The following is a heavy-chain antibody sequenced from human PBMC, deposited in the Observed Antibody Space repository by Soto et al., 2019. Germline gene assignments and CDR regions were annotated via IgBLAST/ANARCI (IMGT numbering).Heavy chain of an antibody. D-gene: IGHD3-16*01. CDR1: GFTFSSYA. Sequence: QVQLVESGGGVVQPGRSLRLSCAASGFTFSSYAMHWVRQAPGKGLEWVAVISYDGSNKYYADSVKGRFTISRDNSKNTLYLQMCSLIAEDTAVYYCARAYEGYYFDFLGQGTLVTVSS. CDR2: ISYDGSNK. J-gene: IGHJ4*02. V-gene: IGHV3-30-3*01. CDR3: ARAYEGYYFDF.